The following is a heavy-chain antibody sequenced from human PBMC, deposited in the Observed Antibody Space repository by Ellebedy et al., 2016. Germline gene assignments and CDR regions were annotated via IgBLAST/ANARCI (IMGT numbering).Heavy chain of an antibody. CDR2: ISASGGST. CDR1: GFTFSSST. Sequence: GGSLRLXXAASGFTFSSSTMSWVRQAPGKGLGWVSSISASGGSTYYADSVKGRFTISRDNSKNTLYLQMNSLRADDTAVYYCAKLTPNWGQGTLVTVSS. V-gene: IGHV3-23*01. J-gene: IGHJ4*02. CDR3: AKLTPN.